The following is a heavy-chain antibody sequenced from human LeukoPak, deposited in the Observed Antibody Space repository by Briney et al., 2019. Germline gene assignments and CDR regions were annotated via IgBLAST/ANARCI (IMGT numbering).Heavy chain of an antibody. J-gene: IGHJ6*03. CDR2: ISSNGVAT. V-gene: IGHV3-64*01. Sequence: GGSLRLSCAASGFTFNNYAMHWVRQAPGKGLEYVSGISSNGVATYYANSVKGRFTISRDNSKNTLYLQMASLRAEDTAVYYCAKVGGYYCYMDVWGKGTTVTVSS. CDR1: GFTFNNYA. CDR3: AKVGGYYCYMDV.